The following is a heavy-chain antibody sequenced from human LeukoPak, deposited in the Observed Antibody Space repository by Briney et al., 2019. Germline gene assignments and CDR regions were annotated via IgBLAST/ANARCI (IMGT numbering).Heavy chain of an antibody. CDR1: GFMFNAYW. V-gene: IGHV3-7*01. Sequence: AGGSLRLSCTGSGFMFNAYWMSWVHKAPGMGLEWVGKIRQDGGEIFYVDSVRGRFTISRDNAKNSVYLQLNSLRAEDTAVYYCARADLEWYLDLWGRGTLVTVSS. CDR3: ARADLEWYLDL. J-gene: IGHJ2*01. CDR2: IRQDGGEI.